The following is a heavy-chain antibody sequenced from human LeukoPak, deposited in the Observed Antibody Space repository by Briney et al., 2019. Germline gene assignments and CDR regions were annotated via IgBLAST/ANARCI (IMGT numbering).Heavy chain of an antibody. CDR2: IRSSSSTM. CDR1: GFTFSSYS. D-gene: IGHD5-18*01. Sequence: PGGSPRLSCAASGFTFSSYSMNWVRQAPGKGLEWVSYIRSSSSTMYYADSVQGRFTISRDNAKNSLYLQMNSLRDEDTAVYYCARDGIQLWTGAFDYWGQGTLDRVSS. CDR3: ARDGIQLWTGAFDY. V-gene: IGHV3-48*02. J-gene: IGHJ4*02.